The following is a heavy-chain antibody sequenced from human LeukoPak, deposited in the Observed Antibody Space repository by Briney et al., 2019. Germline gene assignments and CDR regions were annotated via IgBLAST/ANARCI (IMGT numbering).Heavy chain of an antibody. V-gene: IGHV4-59*01. CDR3: ARSGSRYYYYMDV. D-gene: IGHD6-13*01. J-gene: IGHJ6*03. Sequence: SETLSLTCTVSGGSISSYYWSWIRQPPGKGLEWIGYIYYSGSTNYNPSLKSRVTISVDTSKNQFSLKLSSVTAADTAVYYCARSGSRYYYYMDVWGKGTTVTVSS. CDR1: GGSISSYY. CDR2: IYYSGST.